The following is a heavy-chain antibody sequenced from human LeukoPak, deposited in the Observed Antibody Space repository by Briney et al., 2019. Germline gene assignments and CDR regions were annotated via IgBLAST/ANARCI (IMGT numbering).Heavy chain of an antibody. CDR2: ISSSGSTI. CDR3: KSATDYYGMDV. D-gene: IGHD2-15*01. Sequence: PGGSLRLSCAASGFTFSSYEMNWVRQAPGKGLEWVSYISSSGSTIYYADSVKGRFTISRDNAKNSLYLQMNSLRAEDTAVCYCKSATDYYGMDVWGKGTTVTVSS. V-gene: IGHV3-48*03. CDR1: GFTFSSYE. J-gene: IGHJ6*04.